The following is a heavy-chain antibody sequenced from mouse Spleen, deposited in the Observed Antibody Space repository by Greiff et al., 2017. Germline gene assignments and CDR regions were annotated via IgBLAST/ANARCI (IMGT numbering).Heavy chain of an antibody. Sequence: QVQLKETGPGLVAPSQSLSITCTVSGFSLTSYGVHWVRQPPGKGLEWLVVIWSDGSTNYNSALKSRLSISKDNSKSQVFLKMNSLQTDDTAMYYCARHAGDGYRDWYFDVWGAGTTVTVSS. V-gene: IGHV2-6-1*01. CDR2: IWSDGST. CDR3: ARHAGDGYRDWYFDV. J-gene: IGHJ1*01. CDR1: GFSLTSYG. D-gene: IGHD2-3*01.